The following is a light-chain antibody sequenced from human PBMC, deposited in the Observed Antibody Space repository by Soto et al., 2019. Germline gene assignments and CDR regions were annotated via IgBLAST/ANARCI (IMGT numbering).Light chain of an antibody. V-gene: IGLV2-14*01. CDR1: SSDVGAYNY. CDR3: TSYTNGRTRVV. CDR2: EVT. Sequence: QSALTQPPSVSGSPGQSITISCTGSSSDVGAYNYVSWYQQHPGKAPRLMIYEVTNRPSGVSNRFSGSKSGNTASLTISGLRSEDEADYYCTSYTNGRTRVVFGGGTKLTVL. J-gene: IGLJ2*01.